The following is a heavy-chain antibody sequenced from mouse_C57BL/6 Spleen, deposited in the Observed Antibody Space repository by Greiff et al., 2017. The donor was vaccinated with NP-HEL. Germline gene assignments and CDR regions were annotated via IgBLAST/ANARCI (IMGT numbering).Heavy chain of an antibody. J-gene: IGHJ4*01. CDR3: ARWLLRWGAMDY. Sequence: EVKVVESGGGLVQPGGSLKLSCAASGFTFSDYYMYWVRQTPEKRLEWVAYISNGGGSTYYPDTVKGRFTISRDNAKNTLYLQMSRLKSEDTAMYYCARWLLRWGAMDYWGQGTSVTVSS. D-gene: IGHD1-1*01. CDR2: ISNGGGST. V-gene: IGHV5-12*01. CDR1: GFTFSDYY.